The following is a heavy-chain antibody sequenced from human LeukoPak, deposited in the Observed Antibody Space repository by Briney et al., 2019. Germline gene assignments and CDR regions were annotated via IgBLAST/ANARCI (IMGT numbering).Heavy chain of an antibody. CDR2: ISSSSSYI. CDR1: GFTFSSYS. CDR3: ARPHLHYYDSSGYYVY. Sequence: GGSLRLSCAASGFTFSSYSMNWVRQAPGKGLEWVSSISSSSSYIYYADSVKGRLTISRDNAKNSLYLQMNSLRAEDTAVYYCARPHLHYYDSSGYYVYWGQGTLVTVSS. V-gene: IGHV3-21*01. J-gene: IGHJ4*02. D-gene: IGHD3-22*01.